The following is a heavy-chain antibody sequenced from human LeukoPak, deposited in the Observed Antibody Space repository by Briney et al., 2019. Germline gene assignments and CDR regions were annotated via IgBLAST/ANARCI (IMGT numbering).Heavy chain of an antibody. J-gene: IGHJ4*02. CDR1: GFTFSTYN. CDR3: ATDGYHYFDY. CDR2: ISSNSTYI. D-gene: IGHD5-12*01. Sequence: PGGSLRLSCAASGFTFSTYNLNWVRQAPGKGLEWVSFISSNSTYISYADSVKGRFTISRDTSEGTVYLQMDSLRPEDTAVYYCATDGYHYFDYWGQGTLVTVSS. V-gene: IGHV3-21*04.